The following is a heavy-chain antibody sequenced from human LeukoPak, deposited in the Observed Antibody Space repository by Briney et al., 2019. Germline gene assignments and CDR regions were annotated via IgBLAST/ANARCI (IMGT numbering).Heavy chain of an antibody. CDR1: GGSVSSGSYY. D-gene: IGHD3-10*01. CDR3: ARSRGYYGSGSYLLYYYGMDV. Sequence: SETLSLTCTVSGGSVSSGSYYWSWIRQPPGKGLEWIGEINHSGSTNYNPSLKSRVTISVDTSKNQFSLKLSSVTAADTAVYYCARSRGYYGSGSYLLYYYGMDVWGQGTTVTVSS. J-gene: IGHJ6*02. V-gene: IGHV4-61*01. CDR2: INHSGST.